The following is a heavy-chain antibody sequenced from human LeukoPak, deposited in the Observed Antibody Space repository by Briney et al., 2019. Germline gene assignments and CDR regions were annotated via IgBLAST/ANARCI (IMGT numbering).Heavy chain of an antibody. CDR1: GGSFSGYY. CDR3: ARGTSRIRGSKLYYYYYYMDV. J-gene: IGHJ6*03. Sequence: SETLSLTCAVYGGSFSGYYWSWIHQPPGKGLEWIGEINHSGSTNYNPSLKSRVTISVDTSKNQFSLKLSSVTAADTAVYYCARGTSRIRGSKLYYYYYYMDVWGKGTTVTVSS. D-gene: IGHD1-26*01. V-gene: IGHV4-34*01. CDR2: INHSGST.